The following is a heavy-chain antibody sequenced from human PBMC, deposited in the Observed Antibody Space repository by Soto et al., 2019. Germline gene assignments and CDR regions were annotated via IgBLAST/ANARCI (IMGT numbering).Heavy chain of an antibody. CDR1: GFTFSSYA. CDR2: ISGSGGST. CDR3: ARRGSGRYYDY. J-gene: IGHJ4*02. Sequence: EVQLLESGGGLVQPGGSLRLSCAASGFTFSSYAMRWVRQAPVKGLEWVSAISGSGGSTYYADSVKGRFTISRDNSKNTLYLQMNGLRAEETAVYYCARRGSGRYYDYWGQGTLVTVSS. D-gene: IGHD6-19*01. V-gene: IGHV3-23*01.